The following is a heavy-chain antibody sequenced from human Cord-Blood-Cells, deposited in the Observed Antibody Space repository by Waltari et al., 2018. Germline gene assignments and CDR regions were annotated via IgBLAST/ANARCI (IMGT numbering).Heavy chain of an antibody. CDR2: INPNSGGT. D-gene: IGHD5-12*01. J-gene: IGHJ6*02. CDR3: ASATSGYDYYYYGMDV. CDR1: GYTFTGYY. V-gene: IGHV1-2*04. Sequence: QVQLVQSGAEVKKPAASVKVSCKASGYTFTGYYMHWVRPAPGQGLEWMGWINPNSGGTNYAQKFQGWVTMTRDTSISTAYMELSRLRSDDTAVYYCASATSGYDYYYYGMDVWGQGTTVTVSS.